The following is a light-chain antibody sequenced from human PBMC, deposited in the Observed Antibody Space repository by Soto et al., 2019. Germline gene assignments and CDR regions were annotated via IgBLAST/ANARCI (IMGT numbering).Light chain of an antibody. V-gene: IGLV2-8*01. CDR2: EVT. J-gene: IGLJ1*01. CDR1: SSDVGGYKY. CDR3: CSYTGSSTFYV. Sequence: QSVLTQPPSASGSLGQSVTISCTGTSSDVGGYKYVSWYQQHPGKAPKVMIYEVTKRPSGVPDRFSGPKSGNTASLTVSGLQAEDEADYYCCSYTGSSTFYVFGTGTKVTVL.